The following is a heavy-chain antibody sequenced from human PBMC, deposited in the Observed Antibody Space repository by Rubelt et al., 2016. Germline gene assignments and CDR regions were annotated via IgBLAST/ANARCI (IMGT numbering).Heavy chain of an antibody. J-gene: IGHJ5*02. V-gene: IGHV4-34*01. CDR1: GGSFSGYY. CDR2: INHSGST. D-gene: IGHD3-10*01. Sequence: QVQLQQWGAGLLKPSETLSLTCAVYGGSFSGYYWSWIRQPPGKGLEWIGEINHSGSTYYNPSLKRRVTISVDTSKNQFSLKLSSVTAADTAVYYCARVRRWFGGLLFNWFDPWGQGTLVTVSS. CDR3: ARVRRWFGGLLFNWFDP.